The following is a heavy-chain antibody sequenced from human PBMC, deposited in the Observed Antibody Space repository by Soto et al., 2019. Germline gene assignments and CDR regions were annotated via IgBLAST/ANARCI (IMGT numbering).Heavy chain of an antibody. V-gene: IGHV4-4*02. J-gene: IGHJ4*02. Sequence: QVQLQGSGPGLVKPSGTLSLTCAVSGGSISSSNWWSWVRQPPGKGLEWIGEIYHTGSTTYNPSLNSPVTISVDKSKNQFSLELSSVTAADTAVYYCARDSGGGADYWGQGTLVTVSS. CDR2: IYHTGST. CDR1: GGSISSSNW. D-gene: IGHD2-21*01. CDR3: ARDSGGGADY.